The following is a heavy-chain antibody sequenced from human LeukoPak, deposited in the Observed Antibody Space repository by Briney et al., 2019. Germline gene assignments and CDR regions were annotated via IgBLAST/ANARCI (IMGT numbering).Heavy chain of an antibody. V-gene: IGHV4-38-2*01. J-gene: IGHJ3*01. CDR3: ARMGVAHYYDSSTYFPVAFDV. CDR1: GYSINGGYY. Sequence: PSDTLSLTCVVSGYSINGGYYWGWIRQSPGKGLEWIGTIYLMGSVYYNPSLKSRLTLSVHPPKNQFSLKLKSVTAADTAVYFCARMGVAHYYDSSTYFPVAFDVWGQGTMVTASS. D-gene: IGHD3-22*01. CDR2: IYLMGSV.